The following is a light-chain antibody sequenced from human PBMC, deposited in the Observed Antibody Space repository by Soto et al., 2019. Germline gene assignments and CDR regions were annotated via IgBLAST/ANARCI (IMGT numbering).Light chain of an antibody. CDR2: DAS. J-gene: IGKJ1*01. V-gene: IGKV1-5*01. CDR3: QQYENCWT. Sequence: DIQMTQPPSTLAATAGDTATITCRASHSISSWLASYQQKPRKAPKLLNYDASNLESGVPSRFRGSGWGAELAVSFCYLEADDIATYYCQQYENCWTFGQGTVV. CDR1: HSISSW.